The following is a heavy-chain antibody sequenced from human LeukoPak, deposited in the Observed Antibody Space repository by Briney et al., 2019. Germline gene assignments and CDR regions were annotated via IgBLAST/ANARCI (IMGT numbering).Heavy chain of an antibody. CDR2: IYYSGST. V-gene: IGHV4-39*01. J-gene: IGHJ3*02. CDR3: ARLPGDDDAFDI. D-gene: IGHD2-21*01. CDR1: GGSISSSSYY. Sequence: SETLSLTCTVSGGSISSSSYYWGWIRHPPGKGLEWIGSIYYSGSTYYNPSLKSRVTISVDTSKNQFSLKLSSVTAADTAVYYCARLPGDDDAFDIWGQGTMVTVSS.